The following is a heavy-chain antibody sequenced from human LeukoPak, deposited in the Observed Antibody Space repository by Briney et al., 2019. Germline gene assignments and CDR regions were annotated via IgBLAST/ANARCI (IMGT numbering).Heavy chain of an antibody. J-gene: IGHJ4*02. CDR3: ARQQTRYYYDSSGYIH. D-gene: IGHD3-22*01. CDR1: GFTFSDHY. CDR2: ISYDGSNK. V-gene: IGHV3-30-3*01. Sequence: QSGGSLRLSCTTSGFTFSDHYLDWVRQAPGKGLEWVAVISYDGSNKYYADSVKGRFTISRDNSKNTLYLQMNSLRAEDTAVYYCARQQTRYYYDSSGYIHWGQGTLVTVSS.